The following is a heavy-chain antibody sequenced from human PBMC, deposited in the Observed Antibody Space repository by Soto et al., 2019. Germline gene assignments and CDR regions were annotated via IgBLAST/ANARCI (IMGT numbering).Heavy chain of an antibody. Sequence: GESLKISCTVSGYTFSTYWTGWVRQMPGKGLECMGIIYPADSDTRYSPSFQGQVSISVDQSITTAYLEWSSLKASDSAIYYCARLPSISGRYYFDYWGQGTLVTVSS. J-gene: IGHJ4*02. CDR3: ARLPSISGRYYFDY. CDR1: GYTFSTYW. CDR2: IYPADSDT. V-gene: IGHV5-51*01. D-gene: IGHD1-1*01.